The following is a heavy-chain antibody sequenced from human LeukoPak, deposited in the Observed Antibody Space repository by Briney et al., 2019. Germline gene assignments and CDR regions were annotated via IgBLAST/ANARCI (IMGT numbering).Heavy chain of an antibody. Sequence: PGGSLRLSCAASGFTFSSYEMNWVRQAPGKGLEWVSYITSGGGSIYYGDSVKGRFTISRDNAKNSLYLQMNSLRVEDTAVYYCATAGRKTTPGYWGQGTLVTVSS. CDR3: ATAGRKTTPGY. CDR2: ITSGGGSI. V-gene: IGHV3-48*03. J-gene: IGHJ4*02. D-gene: IGHD1-26*01. CDR1: GFTFSSYE.